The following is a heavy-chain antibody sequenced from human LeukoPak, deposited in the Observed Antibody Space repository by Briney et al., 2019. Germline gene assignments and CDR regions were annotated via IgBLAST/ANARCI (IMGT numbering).Heavy chain of an antibody. CDR2: INPNSGGT. J-gene: IGHJ4*02. V-gene: IGHV1-2*06. CDR1: GYTFTGYY. CDR3: ARVDVPMIYDY. Sequence: ASVKVSCKASGYTFTGYYTHWVRQAPGQGLEWMGRINPNSGGTNYAQKFQGRVTMTRDTSISTAYMELSRLRSDDTAVYYCARVDVPMIYDYWGQGTLVTVSS. D-gene: IGHD3-22*01.